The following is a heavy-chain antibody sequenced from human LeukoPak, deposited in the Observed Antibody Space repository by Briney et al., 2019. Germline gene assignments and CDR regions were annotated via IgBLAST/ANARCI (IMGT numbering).Heavy chain of an antibody. D-gene: IGHD6-19*01. V-gene: IGHV3-23*01. Sequence: GGSLRLSCAASGFAFSSFAMGWVCQSPGKGLEWLSTINGGGNTTFYSDSVKGRFTISIDNSKNTLYLHMDSLRPDYTATYYCTKELHVAVAVADYYYFYMDVWGRGTAVTVSS. CDR1: GFAFSSFA. CDR2: INGGGNTT. CDR3: TKELHVAVAVADYYYFYMDV. J-gene: IGHJ6*03.